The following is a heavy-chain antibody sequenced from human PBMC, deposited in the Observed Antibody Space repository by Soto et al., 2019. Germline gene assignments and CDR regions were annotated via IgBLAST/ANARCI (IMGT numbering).Heavy chain of an antibody. J-gene: IGHJ6*02. Sequence: QVQLVQSGAEVKKPGSSVKVSCKASGGTFSSYAISWVRQAPGQGLEWMGGIIPIIGTANYAQKFQGRVTITADEYTSTADKELRSLRTEDTAVYYCAKNPENYDYGMDVWGQGTTVTVSS. V-gene: IGHV1-69*12. CDR2: IIPIIGTA. CDR3: AKNPENYDYGMDV. CDR1: GGTFSSYA.